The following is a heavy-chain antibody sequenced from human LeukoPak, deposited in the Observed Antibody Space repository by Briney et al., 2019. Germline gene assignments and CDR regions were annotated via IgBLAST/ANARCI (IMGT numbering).Heavy chain of an antibody. V-gene: IGHV4-39*01. CDR3: ARRAGYNSGWYWFDP. CDR1: GGSISSTSYY. J-gene: IGHJ5*02. D-gene: IGHD6-19*01. CDR2: IYYSGST. Sequence: SETLSLTCIVSGGSISSTSYYWGWIRQPPGKGLEWIGNIYYSGSTDYNPSLKSRATMFVDTSKNQVPLKLRSVTATDTAVYYCARRAGYNSGWYWFDPWGQGALVTVSS.